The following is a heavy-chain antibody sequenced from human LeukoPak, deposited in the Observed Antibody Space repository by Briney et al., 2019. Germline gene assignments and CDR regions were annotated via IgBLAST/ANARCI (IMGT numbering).Heavy chain of an antibody. CDR3: ARDRYYGSGSYYHPDAFDI. V-gene: IGHV1-18*01. Sequence: ASVKVSCKASGYTFTNYGISWVRQAPGQGLEWMGWISPYTGKTNYAQKLQGRVTMTTDTSTSRAYMELRSLRSDDTAVYYCARDRYYGSGSYYHPDAFDIWGQGTMVTVSS. D-gene: IGHD3-10*01. CDR2: ISPYTGKT. CDR1: GYTFTNYG. J-gene: IGHJ3*02.